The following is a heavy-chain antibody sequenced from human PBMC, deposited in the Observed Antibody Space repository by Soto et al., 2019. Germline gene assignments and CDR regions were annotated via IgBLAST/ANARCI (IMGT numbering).Heavy chain of an antibody. CDR1: GYSFTRYC. CDR2: IYPGDSDT. CDR3: ARHYCSSTSCYPVYYYYGMDV. J-gene: IGHJ6*02. Sequence: ESVTISCKGSGYSFTRYCIVWVLQMTGKGLECMGIIYPGDSDTRYSPSFQGQVTISADKSISTAYLQWSSLKASDTAMYYCARHYCSSTSCYPVYYYYGMDVWGQGTTVTVSS. D-gene: IGHD2-2*01. V-gene: IGHV5-51*01.